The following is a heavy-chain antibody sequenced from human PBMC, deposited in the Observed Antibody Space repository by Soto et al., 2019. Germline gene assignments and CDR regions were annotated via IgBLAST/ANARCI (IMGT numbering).Heavy chain of an antibody. CDR2: INPATGAA. D-gene: IGHD3-3*01. Sequence: QLHLVQSGAVVKKPGASVTVSCSASGYPVTAYYMHWVRQAPGRGLEWMGGINPATGAAKYTQTFQGRVTRTRNTPTSTAFRKRRGLTSGDTAVFYLARGGGVGVAGSAAFDMWGQGTLVTVSS. CDR1: GYPVTAYY. CDR3: ARGGGVGVAGSAAFDM. V-gene: IGHV1-2*02. J-gene: IGHJ3*02.